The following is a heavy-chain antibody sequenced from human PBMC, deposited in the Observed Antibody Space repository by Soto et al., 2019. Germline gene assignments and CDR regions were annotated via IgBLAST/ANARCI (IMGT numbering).Heavy chain of an antibody. CDR2: IYSEDST. CDR3: ARDPGNDVLTPYDY. V-gene: IGHV3-66*01. CDR1: GFSVSYNY. D-gene: IGHD3-9*01. J-gene: IGHJ4*02. Sequence: GGSLRLSCAASGFSVSYNYVAWVRQAPGKGLEWVSVIYSEDSTYYADSVKGRFTISRDTSKNTVYLQMNSLRAEDTAVYYCARDPGNDVLTPYDYWGQGTLVTVSS.